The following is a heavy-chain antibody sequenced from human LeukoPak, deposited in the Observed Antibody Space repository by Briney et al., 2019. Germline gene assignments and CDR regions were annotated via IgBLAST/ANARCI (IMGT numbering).Heavy chain of an antibody. D-gene: IGHD5-24*01. V-gene: IGHV4-59*01. CDR1: GGSISSYY. Sequence: SETLSLTCTVSGGSISSYYWTWIRQPPGKGLEWIGYIYYSGSTNYNPSLKSRVTISVDTSKNQFSLKLSSVTAADTAVYYCARCIRDDYNYYYYYYMDVWGKGTTVTVSS. CDR2: IYYSGST. CDR3: ARCIRDDYNYYYYYYMDV. J-gene: IGHJ6*03.